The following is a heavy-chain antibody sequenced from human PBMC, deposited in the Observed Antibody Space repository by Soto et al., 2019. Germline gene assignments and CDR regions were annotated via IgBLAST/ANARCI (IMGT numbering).Heavy chain of an antibody. CDR3: ARGAEVGIELAAFDQ. D-gene: IGHD2-8*02. J-gene: IGHJ4*02. Sequence: QVHLVQSGAEVKRAGASVTVSCKASGYNFSDYYIHWVRQAPGQGLQWMGCINPKSGDRRYAQMFRGWVFMTRDTSISTAYMEVSGLKSDDTAVYFCARGAEVGIELAAFDQWGQGTLVTVSA. V-gene: IGHV1-2*04. CDR2: INPKSGDR. CDR1: GYNFSDYY.